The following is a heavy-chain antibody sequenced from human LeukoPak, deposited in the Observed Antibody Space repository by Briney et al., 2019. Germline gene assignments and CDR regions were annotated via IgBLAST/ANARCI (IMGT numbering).Heavy chain of an antibody. CDR1: GFTFSSYG. CDR3: AKDILGRYTRTWYVSYFYYMDV. CDR2: MSGSGNSN. J-gene: IGHJ6*03. Sequence: PGGSLRLSCAASGFTFSSYGMSWVRQAPGKGLEWVSTMSGSGNSNHYADSVKGRFTISRDNSKNTLYLQMNSLRAEDTAVYYCAKDILGRYTRTWYVSYFYYMDVWGKGTTVTISS. V-gene: IGHV3-23*01. D-gene: IGHD6-13*01.